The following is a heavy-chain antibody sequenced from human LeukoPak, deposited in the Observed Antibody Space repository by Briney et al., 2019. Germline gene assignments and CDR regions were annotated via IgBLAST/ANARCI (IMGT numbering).Heavy chain of an antibody. D-gene: IGHD3-9*01. Sequence: GGSLRLSWAASGFTFSSHGVHWVRQTPAEGLEWVAFIRYDGSNKYYADSVKGRFIISRDNSKNTLFLQMNSLRPEDTAVYYCAKGGKYDILTGYRRSRLLGDFWGQGTLVTVSS. J-gene: IGHJ4*02. CDR3: AKGGKYDILTGYRRSRLLGDF. V-gene: IGHV3-30*02. CDR2: IRYDGSNK. CDR1: GFTFSSHG.